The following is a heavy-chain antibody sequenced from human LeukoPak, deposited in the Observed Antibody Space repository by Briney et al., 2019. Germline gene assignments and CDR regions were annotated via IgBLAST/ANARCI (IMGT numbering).Heavy chain of an antibody. J-gene: IGHJ4*02. CDR2: ITGNGVNT. CDR1: GFTFTSYA. V-gene: IGHV3-23*01. CDR3: AKTTHDSSGYYYFGY. Sequence: GGSLRLSCATSGFTFTSYAMNWVRQAPGKGLEWVAAITGNGVNTYYADSVKGRFTISSDPSKNTLFLQMHSLRADDTAVYYCAKTTHDSSGYYYFGYWGQGTLVTASS. D-gene: IGHD3-22*01.